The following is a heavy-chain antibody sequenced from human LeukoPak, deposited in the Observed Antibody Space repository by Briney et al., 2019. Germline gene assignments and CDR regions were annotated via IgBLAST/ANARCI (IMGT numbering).Heavy chain of an antibody. V-gene: IGHV3-7*01. CDR2: IKQDGSEK. CDR3: ARDKCSRTSCYRGYYYYYGMDV. Sequence: QSGGSLRLSCAASGFTFSSYWMSWVRQAPGKGLEWVANIKQDGSEKYYVDSVKGRFTISRDNAKSSLCLQMNSLRAEDTAVYYCARDKCSRTSCYRGYYYYYGMDVWGQGATVTVSS. CDR1: GFTFSSYW. J-gene: IGHJ6*01. D-gene: IGHD2-2*01.